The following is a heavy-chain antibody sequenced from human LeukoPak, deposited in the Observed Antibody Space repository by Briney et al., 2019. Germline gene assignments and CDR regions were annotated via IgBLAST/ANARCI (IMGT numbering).Heavy chain of an antibody. J-gene: IGHJ3*02. Sequence: ASVKVSCKASGYTFTSYGISWVRQAPGQGLEWMGWISAYNGNTNYAQKLQGRVTMTTDTSTSTAYMELRSLRSDDTAVYYCARGLRVVVPAAHDAFDIWGQGTMVTVSS. CDR3: ARGLRVVVPAAHDAFDI. V-gene: IGHV1-18*01. CDR1: GYTFTSYG. CDR2: ISAYNGNT. D-gene: IGHD2-2*01.